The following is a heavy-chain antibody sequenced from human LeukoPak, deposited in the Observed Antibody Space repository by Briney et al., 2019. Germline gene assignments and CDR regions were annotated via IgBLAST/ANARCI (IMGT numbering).Heavy chain of an antibody. V-gene: IGHV3-7*01. Sequence: GGSLRLSCAASGFTFSTYTMSWVRQAPGKGLEWVANIKEDGSEKYYVDSVKGRFTISRDNAKKSLYLQMDSLRAEDTAVYYCATHGYSELRYFDWSTNEWGQGTLVTVSS. CDR3: ATHGYSELRYFDWSTNE. CDR1: GFTFSTYT. D-gene: IGHD3-9*01. CDR2: IKEDGSEK. J-gene: IGHJ4*02.